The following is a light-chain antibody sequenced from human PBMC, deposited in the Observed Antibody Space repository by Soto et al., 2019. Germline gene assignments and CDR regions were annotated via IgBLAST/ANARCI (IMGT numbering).Light chain of an antibody. Sequence: EIVLTQSPGTLSLSPGERATLSCRASQSVSSSYLAWYQQKPGQAPRLLIYGASSSATGIPDRFSGSGSGTEFNLNISRLEPEDFAVYYCQQYGSSPPYTFGQGTKLEIK. CDR3: QQYGSSPPYT. J-gene: IGKJ2*01. CDR1: QSVSSSY. V-gene: IGKV3-20*01. CDR2: GAS.